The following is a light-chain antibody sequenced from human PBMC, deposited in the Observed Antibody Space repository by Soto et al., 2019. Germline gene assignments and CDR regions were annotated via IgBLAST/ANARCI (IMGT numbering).Light chain of an antibody. CDR1: QSISTY. CDR2: AAS. V-gene: IGKV1-39*01. CDR3: QQSYNTPPDT. J-gene: IGKJ4*01. Sequence: DIQMTQSPSSLSASVGDRVTITCRASQSISTYLNWYQQKPGKAPKLLIYAASSLQSGVPSRFSGVGSGTDFTLTISSLQPEDFATYYCQQSYNTPPDTFGGGTKVEI.